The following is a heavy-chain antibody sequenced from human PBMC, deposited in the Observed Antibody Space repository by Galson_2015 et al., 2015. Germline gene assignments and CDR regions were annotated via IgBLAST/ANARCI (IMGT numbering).Heavy chain of an antibody. J-gene: IGHJ5*02. CDR2: IYYSGST. V-gene: IGHV4-30-4*01. Sequence: TLSLTCTVSGGSISSGDYYWSWIRQPPGKGLEWIGYIYYSGSTYYNPSLKSRVTISVDTSKSQFSLKLSSVTAADTAVYYCARGEYQLLLMGSNWFDPWGQGTLVTVSS. D-gene: IGHD2-2*01. CDR1: GGSISSGDYY. CDR3: ARGEYQLLLMGSNWFDP.